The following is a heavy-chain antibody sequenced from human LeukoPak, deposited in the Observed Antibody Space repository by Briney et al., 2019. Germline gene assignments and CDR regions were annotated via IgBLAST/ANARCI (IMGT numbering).Heavy chain of an antibody. J-gene: IGHJ4*02. CDR3: AWGATFLSPVYDY. Sequence: ASVKVSCKASGYTFTGYYMHWVRQAPGQGLEWMGWINPNSGGTNYAQKFQGRVTMTRDTSISTAYMELSRLRSDDTAVYCCAWGATFLSPVYDYWGQGTLVTVSS. D-gene: IGHD1-26*01. CDR2: INPNSGGT. V-gene: IGHV1-2*02. CDR1: GYTFTGYY.